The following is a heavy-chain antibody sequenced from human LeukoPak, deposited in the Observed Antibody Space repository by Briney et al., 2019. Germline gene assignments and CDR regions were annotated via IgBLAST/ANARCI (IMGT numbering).Heavy chain of an antibody. CDR1: GFTFDGYG. J-gene: IGHJ4*02. V-gene: IGHV3-20*04. D-gene: IGHD3-10*01. CDR3: ATRREWFGELPEDY. CDR2: INWNGGST. Sequence: PGGSLRLSCAASGFTFDGYGMSWVRQAPGKGLEWVSGINWNGGSTGYADSVKGRFTISRDNAKNSLYLQMNSLRAEDTALYYCATRREWFGELPEDYWGQGTLVTVSS.